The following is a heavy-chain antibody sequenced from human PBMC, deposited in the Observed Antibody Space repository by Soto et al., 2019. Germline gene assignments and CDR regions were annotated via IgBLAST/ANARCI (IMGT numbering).Heavy chain of an antibody. Sequence: LRLSCAASGFTFSSYAMSWVRQAPGKGLEWVSAISGSGGSTYYADSVKGRFSISRDNSKNTLYLQMNSLRAEDTAVYYCALMDRVVVPAANPDYWGQGTLVTVSS. D-gene: IGHD2-2*03. CDR3: ALMDRVVVPAANPDY. V-gene: IGHV3-23*01. J-gene: IGHJ4*02. CDR2: ISGSGGST. CDR1: GFTFSSYA.